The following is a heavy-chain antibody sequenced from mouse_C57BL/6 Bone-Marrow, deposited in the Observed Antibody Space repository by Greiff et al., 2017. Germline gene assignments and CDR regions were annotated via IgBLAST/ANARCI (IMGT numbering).Heavy chain of an antibody. J-gene: IGHJ1*03. CDR3: APYDGSSYWYFDV. Sequence: QVQLQQPGAELVMPGASVKLSCKASGYNFTSYWMHWVKQRPGQGLEWIGEIDPSDSYTNYNHKFKGKSTLTVYKSSSTAYMQLSSLTSEDSAVYYCAPYDGSSYWYFDVWGTGTTVTVSS. V-gene: IGHV1-69*01. CDR1: GYNFTSYW. D-gene: IGHD1-1*01. CDR2: IDPSDSYT.